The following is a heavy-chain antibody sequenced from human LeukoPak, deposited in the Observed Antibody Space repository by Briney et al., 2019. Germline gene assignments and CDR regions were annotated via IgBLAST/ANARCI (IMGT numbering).Heavy chain of an antibody. J-gene: IGHJ4*02. Sequence: GGSLRLSCAASGFTFSSYSMNWVRQAPGKGLEWVSGISWNSGSIGYADSVKGRFTISRDNAKNSLYLQMNSLRAEDTALYYCAKDMIDDSSGYYHYYFDYWGQGTLVTVSS. CDR3: AKDMIDDSSGYYHYYFDY. CDR1: GFTFSSYS. V-gene: IGHV3-9*01. CDR2: ISWNSGSI. D-gene: IGHD3-22*01.